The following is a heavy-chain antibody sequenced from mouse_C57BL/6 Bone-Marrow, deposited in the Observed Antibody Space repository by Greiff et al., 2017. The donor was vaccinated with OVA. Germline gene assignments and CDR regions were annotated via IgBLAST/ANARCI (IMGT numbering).Heavy chain of an antibody. Sequence: VHVKQSGAELVRPGASVKLSCTASGFNIKDYYMHWVKQRPEQGLEWIGRIDPEDGDTEYAPKFQGKATMTADTSSNTAYLQLSSLTSEDTAVYYCTYSNYKGYWGQGTTLTVSS. D-gene: IGHD2-5*01. CDR3: TYSNYKGY. CDR1: GFNIKDYY. J-gene: IGHJ2*01. CDR2: IDPEDGDT. V-gene: IGHV14-1*01.